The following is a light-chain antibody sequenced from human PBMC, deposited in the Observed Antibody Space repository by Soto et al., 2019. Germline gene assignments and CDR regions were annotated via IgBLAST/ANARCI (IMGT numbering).Light chain of an antibody. J-gene: IGLJ3*02. CDR2: LNSDGSH. CDR3: QTWVTGIPRV. V-gene: IGLV4-69*01. Sequence: QPVLTQSPSASPSLGASVKLTCTLSSGHSSYAIAWHQQQPEKGPRYLMKLNSDGSHSKGDGIPDRFSCSSSGAERYLTISSLKSEDEADYYCQTWVTGIPRVFGGGTKLTVL. CDR1: SGHSSYA.